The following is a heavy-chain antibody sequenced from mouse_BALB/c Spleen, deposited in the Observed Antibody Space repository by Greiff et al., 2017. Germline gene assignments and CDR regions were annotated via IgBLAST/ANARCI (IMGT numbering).Heavy chain of an antibody. CDR3: TRKGNLAWFAY. Sequence: QVQLQQPGAELVKPGASVKLSCKASGYTFTSYYMYWVKQRPGQGLEWIGGINPSNGGTNFNEKFKSKATLTVDKSSSTAYMQLSSLTSEDSAVYYCTRKGNLAWFAYWGQGTLVTVSA. CDR2: INPSNGGT. CDR1: GYTFTSYY. D-gene: IGHD2-1*01. V-gene: IGHV1S81*02. J-gene: IGHJ3*01.